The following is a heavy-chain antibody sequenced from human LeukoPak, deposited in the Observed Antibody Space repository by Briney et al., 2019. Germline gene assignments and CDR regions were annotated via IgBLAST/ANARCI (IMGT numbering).Heavy chain of an antibody. CDR1: GGSISSSSYY. V-gene: IGHV4-61*02. CDR2: IYTSGST. Sequence: SETLSLTFTVSGGSISSSSYYWSWIRQPAGKGLGWIGRIYTSGSTNYNPSLKSRVTISVDTSNNQFSLKLSSVTAADTAVYYCARHVRLEKVFDYWGQGTLVTVSS. CDR3: ARHVRLEKVFDY. J-gene: IGHJ4*02. D-gene: IGHD4-11*01.